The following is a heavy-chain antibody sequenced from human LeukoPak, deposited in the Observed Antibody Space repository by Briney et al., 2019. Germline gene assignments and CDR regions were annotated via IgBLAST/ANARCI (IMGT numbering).Heavy chain of an antibody. V-gene: IGHV4-39*01. CDR1: GGSISSSSDC. J-gene: IGHJ4*02. CDR2: IYYSGST. D-gene: IGHD5-18*01. Sequence: SETLSLTCTVSGGSISSSSDCWDWIRQPPGKGLEWIGSIYYSGSTYYNPSLKSRVTIFVDTSKNQFSLNLNSLTAADTAVYYCARRDTTMTIQGWGQGTLVTVSS. CDR3: ARRDTTMTIQG.